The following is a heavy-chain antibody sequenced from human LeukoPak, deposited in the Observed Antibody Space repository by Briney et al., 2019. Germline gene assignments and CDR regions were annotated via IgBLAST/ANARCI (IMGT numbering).Heavy chain of an antibody. CDR1: GGTFSSYA. V-gene: IGHV1-69*13. J-gene: IGHJ3*02. CDR2: IIPIFGTA. D-gene: IGHD2-2*02. CDR3: ASPRYCSSTSCYRYAFDI. Sequence: GASVKVSCKASGGTFSSYAISWVRQAPGQGLEWMGGIIPIFGTANYAQKFQGRVTITADESTSTAYMELSGLRSEDTAVYYCASPRYCSSTSCYRYAFDIWGQGTMVTVSS.